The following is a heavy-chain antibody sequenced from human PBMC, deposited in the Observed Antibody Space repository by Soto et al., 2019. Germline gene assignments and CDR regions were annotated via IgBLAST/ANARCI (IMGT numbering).Heavy chain of an antibody. V-gene: IGHV3-30*18. CDR1: GFTFSSYW. CDR2: ISYDGSNK. CDR3: AKDQTYYDILTGITLDY. D-gene: IGHD3-9*01. Sequence: GGSLRLSCAASGFTFSSYWMSWVRQAPGKGLEWVAVISYDGSNKYYADSVKGRFTISRDNSKNTLYLQMNSLRAEDTAVYYCAKDQTYYDILTGITLDYWGQGTLVTVSS. J-gene: IGHJ4*02.